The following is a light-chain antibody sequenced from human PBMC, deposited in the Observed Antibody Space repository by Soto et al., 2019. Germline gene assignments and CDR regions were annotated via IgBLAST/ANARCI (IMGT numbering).Light chain of an antibody. CDR3: QRSWS. V-gene: IGKV1-39*01. J-gene: IGKJ2*01. CDR2: AAS. CDR1: QNISDS. Sequence: DIQMTQSPSSLSASVGDRVTITSRASQNISDSLNWYQHKPGQAPKLLIYAASSLQSGVPSRFSGSGSETDFTLTISSLQPEDFASYFCQRSWSFGQGTKL.